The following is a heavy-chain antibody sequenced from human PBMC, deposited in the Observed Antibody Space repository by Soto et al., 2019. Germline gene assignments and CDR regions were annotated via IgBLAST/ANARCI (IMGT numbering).Heavy chain of an antibody. V-gene: IGHV3-74*01. CDR3: TRDGSGLGIDY. J-gene: IGHJ4*02. CDR1: GFNFRDFW. D-gene: IGHD3-10*01. Sequence: GGSLRLSCEASGFNFRDFWMHWVRQPPGKGPEWVSNIPSDGRDVSYADSVRGRFTISRDDARNTLYLQMSDLRVEDTAIYYCTRDGSGLGIDYSGQGTQVTVYS. CDR2: IPSDGRDV.